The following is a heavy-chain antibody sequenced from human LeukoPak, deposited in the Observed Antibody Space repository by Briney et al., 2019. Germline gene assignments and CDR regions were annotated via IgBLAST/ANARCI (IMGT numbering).Heavy chain of an antibody. CDR1: GFTFSSYW. CDR2: IKQDGSEK. J-gene: IGHJ4*02. D-gene: IGHD6-6*01. Sequence: GGSLRLSCAASGFTFSSYWMSWVRQAPGKGLEWAANIKQDGSEKYYVDSVKGRFTISRDNAKNSLYLQMNSLRAEDTAVYYCARESIAATFYYFDYWGQGTLVTVSS. CDR3: ARESIAATFYYFDY. V-gene: IGHV3-7*01.